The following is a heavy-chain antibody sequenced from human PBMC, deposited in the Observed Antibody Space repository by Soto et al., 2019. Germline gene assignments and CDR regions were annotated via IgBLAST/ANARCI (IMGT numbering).Heavy chain of an antibody. CDR1: GFTFSSFA. V-gene: IGHV3-23*01. D-gene: IGHD1-20*01. J-gene: IGHJ4*02. Sequence: GGSLRLACAASGFTFSSFAMSWVRQAPGKGLEWVSAIGSRGDSTYYADSVKGRFTISRDNSKNTLYLQMNSLRAEDTAVYYCAKDLIYGYNRARPFDSSGQGTLVTVSS. CDR2: IGSRGDST. CDR3: AKDLIYGYNRARPFDS.